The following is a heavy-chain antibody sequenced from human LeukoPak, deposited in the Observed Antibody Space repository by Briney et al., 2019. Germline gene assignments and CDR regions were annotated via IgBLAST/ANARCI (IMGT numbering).Heavy chain of an antibody. CDR2: IYYSGGT. CDR1: GGSISSYY. Sequence: SETLSLTCTVSGGSISSYYWSWIRQPPGKGLEWIGYIYYSGGTNYNPSLKSRVTISVDTSKNQFSLKLSSVTAADTAVYYCARAGVLLWFGEPISYYMDVWGKGTTVTISS. D-gene: IGHD3-10*01. CDR3: ARAGVLLWFGEPISYYMDV. J-gene: IGHJ6*03. V-gene: IGHV4-59*01.